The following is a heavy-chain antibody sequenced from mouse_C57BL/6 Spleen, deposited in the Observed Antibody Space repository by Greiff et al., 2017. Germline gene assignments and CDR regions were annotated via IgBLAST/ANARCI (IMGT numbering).Heavy chain of an antibody. V-gene: IGHV1-69*01. J-gene: IGHJ2*01. CDR2: IDPSDSYT. CDR3: ARHWDY. Sequence: VQLQQPGAELVMPGASVKLSCKASGYTFTSYWMHWVKQRPGQGLEWIGEIDPSDSYTTYNQKFKGKSTLTVDKSSSTAYMQLSSLTSEDSAVYYCARHWDYWGQGTTLTVSS. CDR1: GYTFTSYW.